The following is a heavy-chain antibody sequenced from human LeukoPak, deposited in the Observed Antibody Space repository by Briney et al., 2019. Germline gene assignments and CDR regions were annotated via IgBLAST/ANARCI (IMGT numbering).Heavy chain of an antibody. CDR3: AKASLRYFDWFSDY. D-gene: IGHD3-9*01. CDR1: GLTFSSYA. CDR2: ISYDGSNK. V-gene: IGHV3-30*18. J-gene: IGHJ4*02. Sequence: GRSLRLSCAASGLTFSSYAMHWVRQAPGKGLEWVAVISYDGSNKYYADSVKGRFTISRDNSRNTLHLQMNSLRAEDTAVYSCAKASLRYFDWFSDYWGQGTLVTVSS.